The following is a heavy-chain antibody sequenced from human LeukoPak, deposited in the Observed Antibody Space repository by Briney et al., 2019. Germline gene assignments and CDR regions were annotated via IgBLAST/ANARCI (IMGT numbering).Heavy chain of an antibody. CDR3: ARVWYSSSSSAFDI. V-gene: IGHV3-30-3*01. D-gene: IGHD6-13*01. CDR2: ISYDGSNK. J-gene: IGHJ3*02. CDR1: GFTFSSYA. Sequence: GGSLRLCCAASGFTFSSYAMHWVRQAPGKGLEWVAVISYDGSNKYYADSVKGRFTISRDNSKNTLYLQMNSLRAEDTAVYYCARVWYSSSSSAFDIWGQGTMVTVSS.